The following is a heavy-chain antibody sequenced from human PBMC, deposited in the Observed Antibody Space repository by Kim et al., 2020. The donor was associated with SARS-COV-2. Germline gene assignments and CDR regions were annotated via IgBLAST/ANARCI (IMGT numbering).Heavy chain of an antibody. V-gene: IGHV3-23*01. J-gene: IGHJ5*02. Sequence: GGSLRLSCAASGFTFSSYAMSWVRQAPGKGLEWVSAISGSGGSTYYADSVKGRFTISRDNSKNTLYLQMNSLRAEDTAVYYCAKDGLLWFGDRNWFDPWGQGTLVTVSS. CDR1: GFTFSSYA. D-gene: IGHD3-10*01. CDR2: ISGSGGST. CDR3: AKDGLLWFGDRNWFDP.